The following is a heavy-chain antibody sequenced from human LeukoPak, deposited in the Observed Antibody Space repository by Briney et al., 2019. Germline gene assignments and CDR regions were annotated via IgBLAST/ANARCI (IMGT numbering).Heavy chain of an antibody. V-gene: IGHV4-31*03. Sequence: SETLSLTCTVSGGSISSGGYYWSWIRQHPGKGLEWIGYIYYSGSTYYNPSLKSRVTISVDTSKNQFSLKLSSVTAADTAVYYCATDSYDSSGYHGEWGQGTLVTVSS. J-gene: IGHJ4*02. CDR1: GGSISSGGYY. CDR3: ATDSYDSSGYHGE. CDR2: IYYSGST. D-gene: IGHD3-22*01.